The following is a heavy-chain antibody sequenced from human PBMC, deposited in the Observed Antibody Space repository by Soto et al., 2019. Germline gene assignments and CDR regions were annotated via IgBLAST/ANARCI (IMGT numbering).Heavy chain of an antibody. CDR3: VRGEDCAGGSCYSLDV. Sequence: VQLVQSGAEVKNPGASVKVSCQASGYVFTDYYMHWVRQAPGQGREWMGIINPSIGTTNYAQSFQGGVTMTRDTSTNSVYLEMRNLRSEDTAVYYCVRGEDCAGGSCYSLDVWGQGTTVTVSS. CDR2: INPSIGTT. J-gene: IGHJ6*02. CDR1: GYVFTDYY. V-gene: IGHV1-46*01. D-gene: IGHD2-15*01.